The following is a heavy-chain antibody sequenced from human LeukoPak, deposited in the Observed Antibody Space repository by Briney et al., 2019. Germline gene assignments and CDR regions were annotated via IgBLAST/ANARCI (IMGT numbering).Heavy chain of an antibody. D-gene: IGHD2-21*02. CDR3: ARGFCGGDCYSRLYYYYYGMDV. CDR1: GGSFSGYY. V-gene: IGHV4-34*01. CDR2: INHSGST. J-gene: IGHJ6*02. Sequence: SETLSLTCAVYGGSFSGYYWSWIRQPPGKGLEWIGEINHSGSTNYNPSLKSRVTISVDTSKNQCSLKLSSVTAADTAVYYCARGFCGGDCYSRLYYYYYGMDVWGQGTTVTVSS.